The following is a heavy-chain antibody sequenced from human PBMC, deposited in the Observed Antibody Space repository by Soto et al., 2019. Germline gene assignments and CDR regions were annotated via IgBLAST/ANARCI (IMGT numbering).Heavy chain of an antibody. Sequence: SETLSRTWAVYGGSFSCYCWSWRRQPPGKGLEWLGEVNHSGITDYNPSLKSRITISIDTSKKQFSLKLNSVTAADTAVYYCAIGPRMWLAGGGYWGQGTQVTVSS. V-gene: IGHV4-34*01. CDR1: GGSFSCYC. CDR3: AIGPRMWLAGGGY. D-gene: IGHD6-19*01. J-gene: IGHJ4*02. CDR2: VNHSGIT.